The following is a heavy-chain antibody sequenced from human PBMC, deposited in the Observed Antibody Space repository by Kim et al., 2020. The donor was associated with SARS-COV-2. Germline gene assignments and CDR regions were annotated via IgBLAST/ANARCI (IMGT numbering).Heavy chain of an antibody. CDR3: ATIARVQLWFY. J-gene: IGHJ4*02. D-gene: IGHD5-18*01. Sequence: GGSLRLSCAGSGFPFSTYAMSWVRQAPGKGLEWVSAISVSGGETYYADSVKGRFTISRDNSKSTLFLQMNSLRADDTAVYYCATIARVQLWFYWGQGTLVTVSS. V-gene: IGHV3-23*01. CDR1: GFPFSTYA. CDR2: ISVSGGET.